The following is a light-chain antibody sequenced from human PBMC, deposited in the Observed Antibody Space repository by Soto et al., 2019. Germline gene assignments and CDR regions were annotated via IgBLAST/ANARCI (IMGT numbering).Light chain of an antibody. CDR3: CSYGGDRI. V-gene: IGLV2-23*02. CDR2: EVN. CDR1: SSNVGGYNF. J-gene: IGLJ2*01. Sequence: QSVLTQPASVSGSPGQSIAISCTGTSSNVGGYNFVSWYQQHPGKAPKLLIYEVNKRPSGVSNRFSGSKSDNTASLTISGLQAEDEADYYCCSYGGDRIFGGGTKPTVL.